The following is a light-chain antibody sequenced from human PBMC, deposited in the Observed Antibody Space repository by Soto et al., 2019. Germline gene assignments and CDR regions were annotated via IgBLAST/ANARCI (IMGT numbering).Light chain of an antibody. CDR2: GAS. J-gene: IGKJ1*01. CDR1: QSVSGN. Sequence: EIVMTQSPATLSVSPGGRATLSCRASQSVSGNLAWYQRKPGQPPRLLIYGASTRATGIPARFSGSGSGTEFTLTISSLQSEDFAVYYCQQYNNWPRTFGQGTKVEIK. V-gene: IGKV3-15*01. CDR3: QQYNNWPRT.